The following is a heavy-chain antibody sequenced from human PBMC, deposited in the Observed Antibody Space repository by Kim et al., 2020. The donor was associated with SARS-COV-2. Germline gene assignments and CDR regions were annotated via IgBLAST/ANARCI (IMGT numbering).Heavy chain of an antibody. CDR2: ISYDGSNK. D-gene: IGHD2-21*02. CDR1: GFTFSSYG. J-gene: IGHJ3*02. Sequence: GGSLRLSCAASGFTFSSYGMHWVRQAPGKGLEWVAVISYDGSNKYYADSVKGRFTISRDNSKNTLYLQMNSLRAEDTAVYYCAKSDSQVAFDIWGQGTMVTVSS. V-gene: IGHV3-30*18. CDR3: AKSDSQVAFDI.